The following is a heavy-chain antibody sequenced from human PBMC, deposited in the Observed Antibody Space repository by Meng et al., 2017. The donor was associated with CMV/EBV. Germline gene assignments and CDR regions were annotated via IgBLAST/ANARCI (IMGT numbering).Heavy chain of an antibody. D-gene: IGHD3-3*01. J-gene: IGHJ5*02. V-gene: IGHV4-61*01. Sequence: SETLSLTCTVSGGSVSSGSYYWSWIRQPPGKGLEWIGYIYYSGSTNYNPSLKSRVTISVDTSKNQFSLKLSSVTAADTAVYYCASGITIFGVVINSYNWFDPWGQGTLVTVSS. CDR3: ASGITIFGVVINSYNWFDP. CDR1: GGSVSSGSYY. CDR2: IYYSGST.